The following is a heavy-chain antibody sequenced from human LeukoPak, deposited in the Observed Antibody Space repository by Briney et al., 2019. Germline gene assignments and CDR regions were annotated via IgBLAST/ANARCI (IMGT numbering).Heavy chain of an antibody. Sequence: GGSLRLSCAASGFTFSSYAMSWVRQAPGKGLEWVSAISGRGGSTYYADSVKGRFTISRDNSKNTLYLQMNSLRAEDTAVYYCAKEVSSSWYVFYFDYWGQGTLVTVSS. J-gene: IGHJ4*02. CDR1: GFTFSSYA. CDR3: AKEVSSSWYVFYFDY. CDR2: ISGRGGST. V-gene: IGHV3-23*01. D-gene: IGHD6-13*01.